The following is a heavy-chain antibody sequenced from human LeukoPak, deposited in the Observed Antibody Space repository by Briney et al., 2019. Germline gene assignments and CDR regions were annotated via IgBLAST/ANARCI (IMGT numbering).Heavy chain of an antibody. D-gene: IGHD6-13*01. CDR2: IKSKTDGGTT. CDR3: TTDRLRIAAAGTPLHLDY. V-gene: IGHV3-15*01. Sequence: KPGGSLRLSCAASGFTFSNAWMSWVRQAPGKGLEWVGRIKSKTDGGTTDYAAPVKGRFTISRDDSKNTLYLQMNSLKTEDTAVYYCTTDRLRIAAAGTPLHLDYWGQGTLVTVSS. CDR1: GFTFSNAW. J-gene: IGHJ4*02.